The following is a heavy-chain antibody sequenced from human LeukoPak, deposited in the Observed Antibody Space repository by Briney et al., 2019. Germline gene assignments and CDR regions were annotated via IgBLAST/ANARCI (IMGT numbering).Heavy chain of an antibody. Sequence: GESLKISCKASGYSFTSYWIGWVSQMPGKGREWMGIINPGDSDTRYSPSFQGQVTISADKSISTAYLQWSSLKASDTAMYYCARLVKHSISSGSFYYYYYMDVWGKGTTVTVSS. CDR3: ARLVKHSISSGSFYYYYYMDV. V-gene: IGHV5-51*01. CDR2: INPGDSDT. D-gene: IGHD6-6*01. CDR1: GYSFTSYW. J-gene: IGHJ6*03.